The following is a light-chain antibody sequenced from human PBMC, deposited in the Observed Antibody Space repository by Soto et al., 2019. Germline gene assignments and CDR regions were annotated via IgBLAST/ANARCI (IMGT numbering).Light chain of an antibody. Sequence: EIVLTQSPGTLSLSPGDSATLYCRASQSVSSSNLAWYQQKRGQAPRLLIYGASSRPTDIPARVSGSGSGTDFTLTISSLEPEDFALYYCQQRSNWPITFGQGTRLE. V-gene: IGKV3D-20*02. J-gene: IGKJ5*01. CDR3: QQRSNWPIT. CDR1: QSVSSSN. CDR2: GAS.